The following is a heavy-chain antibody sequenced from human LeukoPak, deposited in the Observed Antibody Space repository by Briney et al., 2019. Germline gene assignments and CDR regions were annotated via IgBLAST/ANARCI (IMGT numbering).Heavy chain of an antibody. D-gene: IGHD6-19*01. Sequence: GGSLRLSCAASGFTFSSYSMNWVRQAPGKGLEWVSYISSSSSTIYYADSVKGRFTISRDNAKNSLYLQMNSLRAEDTAVYYCAREPQLGLGRRAFDIWGQGTMVTVSS. J-gene: IGHJ3*02. V-gene: IGHV3-48*04. CDR2: ISSSSSTI. CDR1: GFTFSSYS. CDR3: AREPQLGLGRRAFDI.